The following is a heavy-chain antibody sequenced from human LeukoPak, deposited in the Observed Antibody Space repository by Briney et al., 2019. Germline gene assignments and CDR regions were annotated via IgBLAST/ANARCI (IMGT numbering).Heavy chain of an antibody. Sequence: GGSLRLSCATSGFTFSSSDMTWVRQSPGKGLEWVSVIYSGGSTYYADSVKGRFTISRDNSKNTLYLQMNSLRAEDTAVYYCARDAIAAAGSFDYWGQGTLVTVSS. D-gene: IGHD6-13*01. V-gene: IGHV3-66*01. J-gene: IGHJ4*02. CDR3: ARDAIAAAGSFDY. CDR1: GFTFSSSD. CDR2: IYSGGST.